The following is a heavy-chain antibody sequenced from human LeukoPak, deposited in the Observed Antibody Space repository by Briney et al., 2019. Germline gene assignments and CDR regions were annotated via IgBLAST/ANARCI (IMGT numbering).Heavy chain of an antibody. CDR3: ARSFYDILIGYYQYFDY. J-gene: IGHJ4*02. CDR1: GLSVSSNY. Sequence: GGSLRLSRVASGLSVSSNYMSWVRQAPGKGLEWVSVIYRDGSSYYAESVKGRFTISRDNSKNTLYIQMNSLRAEDTAVYYCARSFYDILIGYYQYFDYWGQGTLVTVSS. CDR2: IYRDGSS. V-gene: IGHV3-66*01. D-gene: IGHD3-9*01.